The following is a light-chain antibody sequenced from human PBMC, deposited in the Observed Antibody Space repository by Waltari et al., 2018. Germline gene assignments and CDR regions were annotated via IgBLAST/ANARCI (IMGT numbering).Light chain of an antibody. CDR2: DTS. CDR1: ESVSNY. V-gene: IGKV3-11*01. J-gene: IGKJ4*01. CDR3: QQGGILPLT. Sequence: ELVLTQSPVPLSLAAGDSATHSCRPSESVSNYLAWYQQKPGQAPTRLIDDTSKRATGIPGRFGGSGNGTDFTHTINNLEAEDFGRYCSQQGGILPLTFGGGNKLENK.